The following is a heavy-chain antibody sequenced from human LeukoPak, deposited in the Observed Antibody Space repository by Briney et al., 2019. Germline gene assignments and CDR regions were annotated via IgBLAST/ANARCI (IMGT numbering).Heavy chain of an antibody. D-gene: IGHD1-26*01. CDR2: INGVESAR. J-gene: IGHJ4*02. CDR3: ERDVVGSLDY. V-gene: IGHV3-7*01. CDR1: AFTFSTYW. Sequence: PGGSRRLSCPAAAFTFSTYWMAWVRQPPGKGREWVATINGVESARHQADSVKDRFTTPTDNNQNTTYLQRSSLRGEAPTVNYCERDVVGSLDYWGQGTLVTVSS.